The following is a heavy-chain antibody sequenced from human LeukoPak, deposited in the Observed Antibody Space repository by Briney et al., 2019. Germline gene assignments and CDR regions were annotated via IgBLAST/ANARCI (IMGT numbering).Heavy chain of an antibody. V-gene: IGHV4-30-2*01. Sequence: PSETLSLTCAVSGGSISSGGYSWSLIRQPPGKGLEWIGYIYHSGSTYYNPSLKSRVTISVDRSKNQFSLKLSSVTAADTAVYYCARAGQQLVNPFDYWGQGTLVTVSS. D-gene: IGHD6-13*01. CDR3: ARAGQQLVNPFDY. CDR1: GGSISSGGYS. J-gene: IGHJ4*02. CDR2: IYHSGST.